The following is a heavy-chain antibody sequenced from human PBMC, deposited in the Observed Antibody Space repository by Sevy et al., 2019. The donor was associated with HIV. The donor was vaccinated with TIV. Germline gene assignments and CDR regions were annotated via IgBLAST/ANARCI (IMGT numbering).Heavy chain of an antibody. CDR1: GFTFGDYA. Sequence: GGSLRLSCTGSGFTFGDYAMSWFRQAPGMGLEWVGFIRSKDYGGATEYAESVKGRFTISRDDSKSIADLQMNSLKTEETAVYYCTGGYYYDSSGYSDYWGQGTLVTVSS. CDR3: TGGYYYDSSGYSDY. CDR2: IRSKDYGGAT. D-gene: IGHD3-22*01. V-gene: IGHV3-49*03. J-gene: IGHJ4*02.